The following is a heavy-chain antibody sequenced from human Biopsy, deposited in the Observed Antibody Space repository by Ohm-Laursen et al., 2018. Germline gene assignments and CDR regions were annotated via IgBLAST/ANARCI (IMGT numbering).Heavy chain of an antibody. CDR1: GCSLNTGEVG. J-gene: IGHJ4*02. V-gene: IGHV2-5*02. D-gene: IGHD5-24*01. Sequence: TQTLTLTFTFSGCSLNTGEVGVGWIRQPPGKALQWLALVYWDDDKRYSPTLKNRPTITKDTSQNQVVPTMTNMEPVDTGTYYCAHSAGSDGFNGDFDYWGQGTLVTVPS. CDR3: AHSAGSDGFNGDFDY. CDR2: VYWDDDK.